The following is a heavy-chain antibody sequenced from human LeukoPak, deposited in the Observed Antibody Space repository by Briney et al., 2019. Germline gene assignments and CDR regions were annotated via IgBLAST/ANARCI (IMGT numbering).Heavy chain of an antibody. CDR2: ISSSGSNI. Sequence: GGSLRLSCAASGFTFSDYYMNWIRQAPGKGLEWVSYISSSGSNIYYADSVKGRFTISRDNAKNSLYLQMNSLRAEDTAAYYCAGGAGDYSSSWYWGQGTLVTVSS. V-gene: IGHV3-11*04. CDR3: AGGAGDYSSSWY. J-gene: IGHJ4*02. CDR1: GFTFSDYY. D-gene: IGHD6-13*01.